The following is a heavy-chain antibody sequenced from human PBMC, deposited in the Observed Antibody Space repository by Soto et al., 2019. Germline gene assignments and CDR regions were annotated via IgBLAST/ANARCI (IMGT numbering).Heavy chain of an antibody. CDR3: ATDQRRRYYYGMDV. CDR2: FDPEDGET. Sequence: ASVKVSCKVSGYTLTELSMHWVRQAPGKGLEWMGGFDPEDGETIYAQKFQGRVTMTEDTSTDTAYMELSSLRSEDTAVYYCATDQRRRYYYGMDVWGQGTTLTVYS. J-gene: IGHJ6*02. V-gene: IGHV1-24*01. CDR1: GYTLTELS.